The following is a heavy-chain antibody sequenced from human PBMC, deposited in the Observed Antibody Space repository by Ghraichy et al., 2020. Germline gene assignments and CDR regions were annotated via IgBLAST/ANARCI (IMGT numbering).Heavy chain of an antibody. D-gene: IGHD4-11*01. CDR1: GGSFSGYY. CDR3: ARGSTDYSQDYYYYYMYV. J-gene: IGHJ6*03. Sequence: SETLSLTCAVYGGSFSGYYWNWVRQPPGKGLEWIGEINHSGSTNYNPSLKSRVTISVDTYKNQFYLKLSSVTAADSAVYYCARGSTDYSQDYYYYYMYVWGKGTTVTFSS. V-gene: IGHV4-34*01. CDR2: INHSGST.